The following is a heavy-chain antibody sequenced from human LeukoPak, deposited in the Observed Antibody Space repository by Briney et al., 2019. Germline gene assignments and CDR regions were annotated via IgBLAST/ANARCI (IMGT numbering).Heavy chain of an antibody. CDR3: ARGRIRGIAAAGFFYYYYGMDV. Sequence: PGGSLRLSCAASGFTFSSYGMYWVRQAPGKGLEWVAVIWYDGNNKYYADSVKGRFTISRDNSKNTLYLQMNSLRAEDTAVYYCARGRIRGIAAAGFFYYYYGMDVWGQGTTVTVSS. V-gene: IGHV3-30*19. CDR2: IWYDGNNK. CDR1: GFTFSSYG. D-gene: IGHD6-13*01. J-gene: IGHJ6*02.